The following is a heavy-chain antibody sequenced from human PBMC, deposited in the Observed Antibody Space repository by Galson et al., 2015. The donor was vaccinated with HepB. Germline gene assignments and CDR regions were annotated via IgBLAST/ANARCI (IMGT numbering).Heavy chain of an antibody. CDR1: GLTFSNLW. J-gene: IGHJ4*02. CDR3: AKGVL. Sequence: SLRLSCAASGLTFSNLWMSWVRQAPGKGLEWVANINPDGSVTSYVDSVKGRFTISGDNAKDSLFLQMNSLRAEDTAVYYCAKGVLWGQGTLVTVSS. D-gene: IGHD2/OR15-2a*01. V-gene: IGHV3-7*03. CDR2: INPDGSVT.